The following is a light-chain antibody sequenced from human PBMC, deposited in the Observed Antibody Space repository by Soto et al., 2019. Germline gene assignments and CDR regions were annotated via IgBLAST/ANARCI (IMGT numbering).Light chain of an antibody. V-gene: IGKV3-20*01. CDR1: QSVSSSY. CDR3: QQDGSSPRT. CDR2: GAS. Sequence: EIGLTQSPGTLSLSPGERATRACRASQSVSSSYLAWYQQKPGQAPRLLIYGASSRATGIPDRFRGSGSGTDVTLTIRRLEPEDFAVYYCQQDGSSPRTFGQGTKLEIK. J-gene: IGKJ2*01.